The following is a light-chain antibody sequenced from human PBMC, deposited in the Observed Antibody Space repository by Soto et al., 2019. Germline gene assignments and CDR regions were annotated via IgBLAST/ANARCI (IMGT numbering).Light chain of an antibody. Sequence: SSELTQPPSVSVSPGQTARITCSGASLPKQYPYWYQQRPGQAPLLLIYRNNERPSGIPERFSGSSSGTTVTLTISGVQAEDEADYYCQSADTSGTVVFGGGTKLTVL. CDR3: QSADTSGTVV. CDR2: RNN. J-gene: IGLJ2*01. V-gene: IGLV3-25*02. CDR1: SLPKQY.